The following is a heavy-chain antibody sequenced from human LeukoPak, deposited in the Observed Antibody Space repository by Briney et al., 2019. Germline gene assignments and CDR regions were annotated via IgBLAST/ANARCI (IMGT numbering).Heavy chain of an antibody. V-gene: IGHV4-31*03. Sequence: PSETLSLTSTVSGVSSSSVGYYWSWIRQHPGKGRGWIGFICYGGSTYYNPSLTRRVPISVDTSTNQFSLKLSSVTAADTAVYYCARGDGDTLRYAFEIWGQGKMVTVSS. D-gene: IGHD4-17*01. CDR2: ICYGGST. CDR3: ARGDGDTLRYAFEI. CDR1: GVSSSSVGYY. J-gene: IGHJ3*02.